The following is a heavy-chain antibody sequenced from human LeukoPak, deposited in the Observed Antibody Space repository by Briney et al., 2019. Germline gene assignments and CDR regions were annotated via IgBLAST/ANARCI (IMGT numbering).Heavy chain of an antibody. Sequence: GGSLRLSCAASGFTFSSYAMSWVRQAPGKGLEWVANIKQDGSEKYYVDSVKGRFTISRDNAKNSLYLQMNSLRAEDTAVYYCARVYSYGLFYYYYMDVWGKGTTVTISS. CDR2: IKQDGSEK. CDR1: GFTFSSYA. J-gene: IGHJ6*03. CDR3: ARVYSYGLFYYYYMDV. D-gene: IGHD5-18*01. V-gene: IGHV3-7*01.